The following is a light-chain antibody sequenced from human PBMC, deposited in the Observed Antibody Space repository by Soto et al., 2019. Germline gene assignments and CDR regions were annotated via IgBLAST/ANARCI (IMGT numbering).Light chain of an antibody. CDR2: DVS. CDR1: SSDVGGYNF. CDR3: CSYAGSYTWV. V-gene: IGLV2-11*01. J-gene: IGLJ1*01. Sequence: QSVLTQPRSVSGSPGQSVTISCTGTSSDVGGYNFVSWYQQHPGKAPKLMIYDVSKRPSGVPDRFSSSKSGNTAYLTISGLQAEDEADYYCCSYAGSYTWVFGTGTKLTGL.